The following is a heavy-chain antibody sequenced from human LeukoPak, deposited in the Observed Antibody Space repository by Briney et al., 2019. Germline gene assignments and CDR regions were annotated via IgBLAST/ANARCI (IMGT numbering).Heavy chain of an antibody. D-gene: IGHD4-17*01. J-gene: IGHJ4*02. CDR3: ARVLTKHTVTTGGVMSF. V-gene: IGHV3-64*01. CDR1: GFTFSSYA. Sequence: PGGSLRLSCAASGFTFSSYAMHWVRQAPGKGLEYVSAISSNGGSTYYANSVKGRFTISRDNSKNTLYLQMGSLRAEDTAVYYCARVLTKHTVTTGGVMSFWDQGTLVTVSS. CDR2: ISSNGGST.